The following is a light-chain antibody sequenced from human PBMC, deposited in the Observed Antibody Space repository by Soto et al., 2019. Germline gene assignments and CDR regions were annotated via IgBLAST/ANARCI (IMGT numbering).Light chain of an antibody. J-gene: IGKJ1*01. V-gene: IGKV4-1*01. CDR1: QSVLYSPNNKNY. CDR2: WAS. Sequence: DIVMTQSPDSLAVSLGERATINCKSSQSVLYSPNNKNYLAWYQQKPGQPPKLLIYWASIRESGVPDRFGGSGAGSDFTLTISSLQAEDVAVYFCLQYYTFPRTFGQGTTVEVK. CDR3: LQYYTFPRT.